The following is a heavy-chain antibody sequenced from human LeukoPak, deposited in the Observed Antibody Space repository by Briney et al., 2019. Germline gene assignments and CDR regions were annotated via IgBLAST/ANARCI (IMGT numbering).Heavy chain of an antibody. CDR3: AKDLSYDFWSGLGN. J-gene: IGHJ4*02. D-gene: IGHD3-3*01. Sequence: GGSLRLSCAVSGFTFSSYGMHWVRQAPGKGLEWMAVISYDGTNKYYADSVKGRFTISRDNSKNTLYLQMNSLRAEDTAVYYCAKDLSYDFWSGLGNWGQGTLVTVSS. CDR1: GFTFSSYG. CDR2: ISYDGTNK. V-gene: IGHV3-30*18.